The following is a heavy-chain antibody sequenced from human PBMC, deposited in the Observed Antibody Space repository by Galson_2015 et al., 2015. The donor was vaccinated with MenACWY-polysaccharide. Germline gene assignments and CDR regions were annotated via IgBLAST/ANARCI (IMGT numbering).Heavy chain of an antibody. J-gene: IGHJ4*01. CDR3: TTPAGLRWYSYLEY. CDR1: GFSFHNYA. D-gene: IGHD4-23*01. V-gene: IGHV3-30*04. CDR2: ISDDGTKK. Sequence: SLRLSCAASGFSFHNYAIHWARQVPGKGLDWVTLISDDGTKKYYAESVKGRFTISRDNSKRVVYLEMNFLRPDDTAVYYCTTPAGLRWYSYLEYWGQGTLVAVSS.